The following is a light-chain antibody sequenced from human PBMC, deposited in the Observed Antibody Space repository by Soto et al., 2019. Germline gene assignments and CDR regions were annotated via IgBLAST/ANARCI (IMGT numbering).Light chain of an antibody. CDR3: LQDYDYPRT. Sequence: AIQMTQSPSSLSASVGDRVTITCRASQAIRNYVGWYQQKPGRAPKVLIYAASTLQSGVPSRFSGSGSGTDFTLTISSLQPEDFATYYCLQDYDYPRTFCQGTKVEIK. J-gene: IGKJ1*01. CDR2: AAS. V-gene: IGKV1-6*01. CDR1: QAIRNY.